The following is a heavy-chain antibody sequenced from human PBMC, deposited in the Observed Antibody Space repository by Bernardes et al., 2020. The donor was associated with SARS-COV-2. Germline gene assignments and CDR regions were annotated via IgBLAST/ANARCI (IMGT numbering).Heavy chain of an antibody. V-gene: IGHV4-59*01. D-gene: IGHD1-1*01. CDR2: IYYSGST. CDR1: GGSISSYY. Sequence: ETLSLTCTVSGGSISSYYWSWIRQPPGKGLEWIGYIYYSGSTNYNPSLKSRVTISVDTSKNQFSLKLSSVTAADTAVYYCARATGPQWGTYYYYGMDVWGQGTTVTVSS. J-gene: IGHJ6*02. CDR3: ARATGPQWGTYYYYGMDV.